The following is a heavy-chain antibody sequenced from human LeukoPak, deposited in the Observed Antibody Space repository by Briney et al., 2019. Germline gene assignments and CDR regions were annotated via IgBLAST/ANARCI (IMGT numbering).Heavy chain of an antibody. CDR2: IWYDGSNK. CDR3: ARDFKGLSGAY. CDR1: GFTFSSYG. Sequence: GRSLRLSCAASGFTFSSYGMHWVRQAPGKGLEWVAVIWYDGSNKCYADSVKGRFTISRDNSKNTLYLQMNSLRAEDTAVYYCARDFKGLSGAYWGQGTMVTVSS. V-gene: IGHV3-33*01. J-gene: IGHJ3*01. D-gene: IGHD7-27*01.